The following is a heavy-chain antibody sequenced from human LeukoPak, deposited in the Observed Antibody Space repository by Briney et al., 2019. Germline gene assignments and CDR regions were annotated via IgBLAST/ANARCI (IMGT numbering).Heavy chain of an antibody. Sequence: SETLSLTCTVSGASITDDIYFWSWIRQHPGKGQEWIGNIYFSGSTFYSPSFKSRIAISVDSQNQFSLNLVSVTAADTAVYYCARVNPFDSTGFYFDSWGQGTLVTVSS. CDR1: GASITDDIYF. D-gene: IGHD3-9*01. CDR2: IYFSGST. V-gene: IGHV4-31*03. J-gene: IGHJ4*02. CDR3: ARVNPFDSTGFYFDS.